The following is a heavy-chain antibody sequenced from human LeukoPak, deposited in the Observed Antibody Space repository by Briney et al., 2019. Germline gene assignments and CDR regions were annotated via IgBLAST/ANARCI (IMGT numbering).Heavy chain of an antibody. D-gene: IGHD2-15*01. V-gene: IGHV1-69*13. CDR1: GGTFSSYA. Sequence: GASVKVSCKASGGTFSSYAISWVRQAPGQGLEWMGGIIPIFGTANYAQKFQGRVTITADESTSTAYMELRSLISDDTALYYCARDFCTGAGCYHALGFWGQGALVTVSS. CDR2: IIPIFGTA. J-gene: IGHJ4*02. CDR3: ARDFCTGAGCYHALGF.